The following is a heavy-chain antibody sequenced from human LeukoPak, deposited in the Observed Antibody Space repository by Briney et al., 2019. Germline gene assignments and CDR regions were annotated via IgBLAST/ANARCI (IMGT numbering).Heavy chain of an antibody. CDR2: INPNSGGT. D-gene: IGHD6-6*01. V-gene: IGHV1-2*02. CDR3: ARDPYSSSPTGNWFDP. J-gene: IGHJ5*02. Sequence: ASVKVSCKASGYTFTGYYMHWVRQAPGQGLEWMGWINPNSGGTNYAQKFQGRVTMTRDTSISTAYLELSSLRSDDTAVYYCARDPYSSSPTGNWFDPWGQGTLVTVSS. CDR1: GYTFTGYY.